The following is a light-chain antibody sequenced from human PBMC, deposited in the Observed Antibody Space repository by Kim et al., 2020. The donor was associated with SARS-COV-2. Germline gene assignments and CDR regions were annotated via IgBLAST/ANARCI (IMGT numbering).Light chain of an antibody. CDR3: NSRDSNDNVV. CDR1: SLRSYY. J-gene: IGLJ2*01. CDR2: GKN. V-gene: IGLV3-19*01. Sequence: VALGQTVRITCQGDSLRSYYATWYQQKPGQAPILVIYGKNNRPSGIPDRFSGSSSGNTASLAITGTRAGDEADYYCNSRDSNDNVVFGGGTQLTVL.